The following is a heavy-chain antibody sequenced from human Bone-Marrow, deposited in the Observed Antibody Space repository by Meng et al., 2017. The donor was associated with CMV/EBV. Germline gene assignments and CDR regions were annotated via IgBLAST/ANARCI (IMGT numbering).Heavy chain of an antibody. CDR2: ISYDGSNK. D-gene: IGHD3-3*01. J-gene: IGHJ4*02. CDR3: ARDAIFGVVPFDY. Sequence: GGSLRLSCAASGFTFSSYAMHWVRQAPGKGLEWVAVISYDGSNKYYADSVKGRFTISRDNSKNTKYLQMNSLRAEDTAVYYCARDAIFGVVPFDYWGQGTLVTVSS. V-gene: IGHV3-30-3*01. CDR1: GFTFSSYA.